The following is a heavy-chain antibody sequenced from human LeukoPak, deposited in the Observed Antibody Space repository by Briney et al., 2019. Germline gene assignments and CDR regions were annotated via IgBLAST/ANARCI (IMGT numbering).Heavy chain of an antibody. V-gene: IGHV4-4*02. Sequence: SGTLSLTCAVSGGSISSSNWWSWVRQPPGKGLEWIGEIYHSGSTNYNPSLKSRVTISVDKSKNQFSLKLSSVTAADTAVYYCARSCAIAAAGTGALIYYYYGMDVWGQGTTVTVSS. CDR2: IYHSGST. D-gene: IGHD6-13*01. CDR1: GGSISSSNW. J-gene: IGHJ6*02. CDR3: ARSCAIAAAGTGALIYYYYGMDV.